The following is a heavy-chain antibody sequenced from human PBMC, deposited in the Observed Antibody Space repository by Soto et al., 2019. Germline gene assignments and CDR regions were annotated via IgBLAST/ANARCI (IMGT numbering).Heavy chain of an antibody. V-gene: IGHV4-59*08. CDR1: GGSISSYY. CDR3: ARGAGSDYYYYMDV. J-gene: IGHJ6*03. Sequence: SETLSLTCTVSGGSISSYYWSWIRQPPGKGLEWIGYIYYSGSTNYNPSLKSRVTISVDTSKNQFSLKLSSVTAADPAVYYCARGAGSDYYYYMDVWGKGTTVTVSS. CDR2: IYYSGST. D-gene: IGHD1-26*01.